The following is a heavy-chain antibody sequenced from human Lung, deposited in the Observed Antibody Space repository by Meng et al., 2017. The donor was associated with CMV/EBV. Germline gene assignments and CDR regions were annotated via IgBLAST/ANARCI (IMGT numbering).Heavy chain of an antibody. V-gene: IGHV4-34*01. CDR3: ARCFRGGGTHRRFGVFRSSYCFDY. D-gene: IGHD3-3*01. Sequence: SETLSLXCAVYGGTFSGYCWSWIRQPPGKGLEWIGEINHSGTTNYNPSLESRVTISVDTSKNQFSLKLSSVTAADTAVYYCARCFRGGGTHRRFGVFRSSYCFDYXGLGXLVTVSS. CDR2: INHSGTT. CDR1: GGTFSGYC. J-gene: IGHJ4*02.